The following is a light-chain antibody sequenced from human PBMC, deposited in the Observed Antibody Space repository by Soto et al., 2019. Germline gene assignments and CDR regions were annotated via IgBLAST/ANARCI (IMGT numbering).Light chain of an antibody. CDR2: TAS. V-gene: IGKV1-5*03. J-gene: IGKJ1*01. CDR1: QNIDRS. CDR3: QHYDAYSRT. Sequence: DIQMTQSPSTLSTSLGDRVTITCRASQNIDRSLAGYQQKPGKAPKLLIYTASNLQDGVPSRFSASGSGTDFTLTISGLQPDDFATYSCQHYDAYSRTFGQGTRVDVK.